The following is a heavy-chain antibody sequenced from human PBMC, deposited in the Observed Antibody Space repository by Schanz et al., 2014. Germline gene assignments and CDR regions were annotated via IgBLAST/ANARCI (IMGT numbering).Heavy chain of an antibody. D-gene: IGHD4-17*01. CDR1: GFTFSFSG. J-gene: IGHJ4*02. CDR3: VAAQSDYGEFELDY. Sequence: QVQLVESGGGVVQPGGSLRLSCAASGFTFSFSGMQWVRQAPGKGLEWVAFIRSDGSNENYADSVRGRFTISRDNSKNTLFLQMDSLRGDDAALYYCVAAQSDYGEFELDYWGQGTLVSVSS. V-gene: IGHV3-30*02. CDR2: IRSDGSNE.